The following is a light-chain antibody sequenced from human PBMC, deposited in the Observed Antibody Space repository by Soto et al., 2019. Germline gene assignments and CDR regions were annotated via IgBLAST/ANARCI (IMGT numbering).Light chain of an antibody. CDR2: GAS. CDR1: QSVSTN. CDR3: QQYNDWPQT. V-gene: IGKV3-15*01. J-gene: IGKJ1*01. Sequence: IGMAQSPGTLSLSPRERATLSCRASQSVSTNLAWYQQIPGQAPRLLIYGASTRATGIPARFSGSGSGTEFTLAISSLQSEDFAVYYCQQYNDWPQTFGLGTKVDIK.